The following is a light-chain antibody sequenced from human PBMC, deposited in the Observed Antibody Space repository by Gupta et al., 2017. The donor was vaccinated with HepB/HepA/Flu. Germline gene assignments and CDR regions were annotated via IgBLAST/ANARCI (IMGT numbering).Light chain of an antibody. CDR3: QQYYSTPFT. V-gene: IGKV4-1*01. Sequence: DIVMIQSQDSLDVSLGEGATINCKSSQSVLFRSSNKNYLAWYQQKPGQPPKVLIYWSSTRESGVPDRFSGSGSGTDFTLTISSLQAEDVAVYYCQQYYSTPFTFGPGTKVDIK. CDR1: QSVLFRSSNKNY. CDR2: WSS. J-gene: IGKJ3*01.